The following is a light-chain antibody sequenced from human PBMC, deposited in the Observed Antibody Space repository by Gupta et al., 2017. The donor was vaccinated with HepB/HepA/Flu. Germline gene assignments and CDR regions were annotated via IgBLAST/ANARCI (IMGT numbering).Light chain of an antibody. CDR3: AAWDDSLNGVL. J-gene: IGLJ2*01. CDR1: SSNIGTNP. Sequence: SVLTPPPSASETPGQRVTISCSGSSSNIGTNPVNWYQQLPGTAPKLLIYSNNRRPSGVPDRFSGSKSGTSGFLAISGLQSEDEADYYCAAWDDSLNGVLFGGGTKLTVL. V-gene: IGLV1-44*01. CDR2: SNN.